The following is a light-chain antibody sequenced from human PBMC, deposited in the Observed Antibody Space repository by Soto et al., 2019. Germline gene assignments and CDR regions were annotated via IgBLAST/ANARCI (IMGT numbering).Light chain of an antibody. CDR3: QQYGNFPLS. J-gene: IGKJ4*01. Sequence: DIQMTQSPSSLSASVGDRVTITCQASQDICTFLNWYQQKPGKAPRVLIYDASSLETGVPSRFSGGGSGTYFSLTISSLQPEDIATYYCQQYGNFPLSFRGGTRVEIK. V-gene: IGKV1-33*01. CDR1: QDICTF. CDR2: DAS.